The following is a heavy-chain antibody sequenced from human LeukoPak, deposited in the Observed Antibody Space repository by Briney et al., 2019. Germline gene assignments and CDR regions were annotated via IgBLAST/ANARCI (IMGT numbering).Heavy chain of an antibody. D-gene: IGHD7-27*01. CDR2: INPNSGDT. Sequence: GASVKVSCKASGYTFTGYYMHWVRQAPGQGLEWMGWINPNSGDTNYAQKFQGRVTMTRDTSISTAYMELSRLRSDDTPVYYCARGNGGSRYYFDYWGQGTLVTVSS. V-gene: IGHV1-2*02. CDR3: ARGNGGSRYYFDY. J-gene: IGHJ4*02. CDR1: GYTFTGYY.